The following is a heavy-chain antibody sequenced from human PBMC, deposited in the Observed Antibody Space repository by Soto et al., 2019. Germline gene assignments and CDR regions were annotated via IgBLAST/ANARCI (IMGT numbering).Heavy chain of an antibody. Sequence: AGGSLRLSCAASGFTFSNYWMSWVRQAPGKGLEWVANIKQDGSEKYYVDSVKGRFTISRDNAKNSLYLQMNSLRAEDTAVYYCARVPVYYDYGETFDYWGQGTLVTVSS. D-gene: IGHD4-17*01. V-gene: IGHV3-7*03. J-gene: IGHJ4*02. CDR2: IKQDGSEK. CDR1: GFTFSNYW. CDR3: ARVPVYYDYGETFDY.